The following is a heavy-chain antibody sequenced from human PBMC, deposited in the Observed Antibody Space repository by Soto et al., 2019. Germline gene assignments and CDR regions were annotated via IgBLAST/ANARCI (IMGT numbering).Heavy chain of an antibody. Sequence: PSEPLSLTCTVSGASPSTIPHYWSWIRQPTGKGLEWIGSIYSSASRYYNPSLNNPLTISVDTSKHQLSLQANSVTAADTAVYYCARYRQGGLITSFFDYWGQGSLVTVSS. V-gene: IGHV4-39*01. D-gene: IGHD3-10*01. CDR2: IYSSASR. CDR3: ARYRQGGLITSFFDY. CDR1: GASPSTIPHY. J-gene: IGHJ4*02.